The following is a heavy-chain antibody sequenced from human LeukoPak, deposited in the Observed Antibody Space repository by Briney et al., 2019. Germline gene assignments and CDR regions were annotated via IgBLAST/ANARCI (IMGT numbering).Heavy chain of an antibody. Sequence: GGSLRLSCAASGFTFSSYEMNWVRQAPGKGLEWVSYISSSGTTIYYADSVKGRSTISRDNAKNSLYLQMNSLRAEDTAVYYCARTSGSPRFDYWGQGALVTVSS. CDR2: ISSSGTTI. CDR1: GFTFSSYE. V-gene: IGHV3-48*03. CDR3: ARTSGSPRFDY. J-gene: IGHJ4*02. D-gene: IGHD1-26*01.